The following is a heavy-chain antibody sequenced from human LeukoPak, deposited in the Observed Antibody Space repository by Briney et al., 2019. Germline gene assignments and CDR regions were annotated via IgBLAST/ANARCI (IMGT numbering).Heavy chain of an antibody. CDR3: ARVAPGGPIFGVYTWSDP. D-gene: IGHD3-3*01. J-gene: IGHJ5*02. CDR1: GDSISSSGYS. Sequence: SETLSLTCTVSGDSISSSGYSWGWMRPPPGKGLEWIGSIDYSGRSNYNPSIKSRVTISVDTSKNEFSVNLRSVTAAATAAYFCARVAPGGPIFGVYTWSDPWGQGTLVTVSS. V-gene: IGHV4-39*07. CDR2: IDYSGRS.